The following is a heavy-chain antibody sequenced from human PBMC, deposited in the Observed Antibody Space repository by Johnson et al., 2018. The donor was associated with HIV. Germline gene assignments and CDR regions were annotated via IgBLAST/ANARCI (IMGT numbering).Heavy chain of an antibody. D-gene: IGHD1-26*01. CDR2: INWTAGRM. J-gene: IGHJ3*02. CDR3: ARAPNVWGGSYYGDVFDI. V-gene: IGHV3-20*04. Sequence: VQLVESGGGLVQPGGSLRLSCAASGFTFSSYAMHWVRQAPGKGLEWVSGINWTAGRMGYADSVRGRFTISSDNAKNSLYPQMNSLRVEDTALYYCARAPNVWGGSYYGDVFDIWGQGTMVAVSS. CDR1: GFTFSSYA.